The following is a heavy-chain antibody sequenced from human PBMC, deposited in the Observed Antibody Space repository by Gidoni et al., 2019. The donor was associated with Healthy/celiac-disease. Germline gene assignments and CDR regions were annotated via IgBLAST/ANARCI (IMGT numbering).Heavy chain of an antibody. CDR1: GGSFSGYY. Sequence: QVQLQQWGAGLLKPSETLSLTCAAYGGSFSGYYWSWIRQPPGKGLEWIGEINHSGSTNYHPSLKSRVTISVDTSKNQFSLKLSSVTAADTAVYYCARGERSGRFDYWGQGTLVTVSS. CDR2: INHSGST. CDR3: ARGERSGRFDY. V-gene: IGHV4-34*01. J-gene: IGHJ4*02. D-gene: IGHD2-15*01.